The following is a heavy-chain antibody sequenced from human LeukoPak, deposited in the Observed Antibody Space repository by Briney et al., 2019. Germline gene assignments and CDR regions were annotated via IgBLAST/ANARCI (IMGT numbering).Heavy chain of an antibody. CDR2: ISTDGSST. J-gene: IGHJ6*02. D-gene: IGHD2/OR15-2a*01. Sequence: GGSLRLFCAASGFTFRRYWMHWLRQAPGKGLVWVLRISTDGSSTSYADSVKGRFTISRDNGKNTLYLQMNSLRTEDTAVYYCASYLTSIPSGMDVWGQGTTVTVSS. V-gene: IGHV3-74*01. CDR3: ASYLTSIPSGMDV. CDR1: GFTFRRYW.